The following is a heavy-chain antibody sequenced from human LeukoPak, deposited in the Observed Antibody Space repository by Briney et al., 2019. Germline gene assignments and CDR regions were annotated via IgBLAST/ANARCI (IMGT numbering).Heavy chain of an antibody. V-gene: IGHV3-53*01. CDR3: ARGGDIVGATRSAFDI. D-gene: IGHD1-26*01. Sequence: GGSLRLSCAASGFAFNFYAMSWVRQAPGKGLEWVSVISSGGSTYYADSVKGRFTISRDNSKNTVSLQMNSLRAEDTAVYYCARGGDIVGATRSAFDIWGQGTTVTVSS. CDR1: GFAFNFYA. CDR2: ISSGGST. J-gene: IGHJ3*02.